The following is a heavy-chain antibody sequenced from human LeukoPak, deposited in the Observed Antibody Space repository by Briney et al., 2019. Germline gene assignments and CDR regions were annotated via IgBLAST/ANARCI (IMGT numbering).Heavy chain of an antibody. V-gene: IGHV3-30*04. CDR2: ISNDGSNK. CDR3: AKTGGCASIGCHRHFDY. Sequence: PGGSLRLSCAASGVAFSSYAFHWVRQAPGKGLEWVAVISNDGSNKDYADSVKGRFTISRDNSKNTLYLQMDSLGTEDTAVYYCAKTGGCASIGCHRHFDYWGQGTLVTVSS. CDR1: GVAFSSYA. D-gene: IGHD2-2*01. J-gene: IGHJ4*02.